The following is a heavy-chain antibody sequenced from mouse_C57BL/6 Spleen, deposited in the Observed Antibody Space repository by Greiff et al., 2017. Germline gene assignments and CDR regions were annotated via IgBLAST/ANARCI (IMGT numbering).Heavy chain of an antibody. V-gene: IGHV1-69*01. CDR3: ARGDYSNYVYYAMDY. D-gene: IGHD2-5*01. CDR1: GYTFTSYW. Sequence: QVQLKQPGAELVMPGASVKLSCKASGYTFTSYWMHWVKQRPGQGLEWIGEIDPSDSYTNYNQKFKGKSTLTVDKSSSTAYMQLSSLTSEDSAVYYCARGDYSNYVYYAMDYWGQGTSVTVSS. J-gene: IGHJ4*01. CDR2: IDPSDSYT.